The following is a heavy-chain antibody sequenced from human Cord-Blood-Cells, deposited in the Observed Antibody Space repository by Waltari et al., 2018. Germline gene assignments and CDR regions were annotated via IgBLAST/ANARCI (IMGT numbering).Heavy chain of an antibody. J-gene: IGHJ1*01. CDR3: ARSYGAAGTCFQH. CDR2: INPNSGGT. V-gene: IGHV1-2*06. CDR1: GYTLTGYY. D-gene: IGHD6-13*01. Sequence: QVQLVQSGAEVKKPGASVKVSCQASGYTLTGYYLHWVRQDPGQGLEWMGLINPNSGGTNYAQKFQGRVTMTRDTSISTAYMELSRLRSDDTAVYYCARSYGAAGTCFQHWGQGTLVTVSS.